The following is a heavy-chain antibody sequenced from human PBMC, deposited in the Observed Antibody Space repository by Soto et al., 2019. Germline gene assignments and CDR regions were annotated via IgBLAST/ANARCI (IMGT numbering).Heavy chain of an antibody. Sequence: GGSLRLSCAASGFTLSTHSMNWVRQAPGKGPEWVSYISGTDSSAQYVDSVKGRFTISRDSAENSLYLQMNSLRDEDTAVYYCARSSGARYFYHMDVWGQGTTVTVSS. CDR1: GFTLSTHS. J-gene: IGHJ6*02. CDR3: ARSSGARYFYHMDV. D-gene: IGHD2-15*01. V-gene: IGHV3-48*02. CDR2: ISGTDSSA.